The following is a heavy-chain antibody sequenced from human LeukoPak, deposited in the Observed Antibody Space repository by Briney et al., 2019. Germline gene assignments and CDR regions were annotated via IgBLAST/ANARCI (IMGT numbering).Heavy chain of an antibody. CDR2: MFYNGTT. V-gene: IGHV4-31*03. J-gene: IGHJ4*02. CDR3: ARDRMDSALAFFFDY. D-gene: IGHD3-3*02. CDR1: RASITSPGYY. Sequence: SETLSLTCSVSRASITSPGYYWTWIRQYPGKGLEWIGNMFYNGTTYYNPSFKGRVTVSGDTSKNQFSLNLNSVTAADTAVYYCARDRMDSALAFFFDYWGQGTLVTVSS.